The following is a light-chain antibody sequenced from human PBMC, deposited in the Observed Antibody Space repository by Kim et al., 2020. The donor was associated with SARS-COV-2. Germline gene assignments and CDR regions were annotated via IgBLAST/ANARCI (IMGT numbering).Light chain of an antibody. Sequence: DIQMTQSPSSLSASVGDRVTITCRASQAIKNYLAWFQQKPGKAPKALIYDASSLQSGVPSKFSGSGSGTHFTLNISSLQPEDFATYFCQQYDIYPYTLGQGTKLEI. CDR3: QQYDIYPYT. CDR2: DAS. J-gene: IGKJ2*01. V-gene: IGKV1-16*02. CDR1: QAIKNY.